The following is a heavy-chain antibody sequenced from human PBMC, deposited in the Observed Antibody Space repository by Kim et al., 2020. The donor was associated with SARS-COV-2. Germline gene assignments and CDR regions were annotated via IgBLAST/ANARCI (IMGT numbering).Heavy chain of an antibody. V-gene: IGHV1-24*01. CDR2: FDPEDGET. D-gene: IGHD3-9*01. CDR3: ATDRPPYYDILAGYPPLAH. Sequence: ASVKVSCKVSGYTLTELSMHWVRQAPGKGLEWMGGFDPEDGETLYAQKFQGRVTMTEDTSTDTAYMELSSLRSEDTAVYYCATDRPPYYDILAGYPPLAHWGQGTLVSVS. J-gene: IGHJ5*02. CDR1: GYTLTELS.